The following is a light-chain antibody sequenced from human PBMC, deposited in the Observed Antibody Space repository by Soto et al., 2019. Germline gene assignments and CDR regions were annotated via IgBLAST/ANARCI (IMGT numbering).Light chain of an antibody. J-gene: IGKJ5*01. CDR2: YIS. CDR3: QQHNQWPIT. CDR1: QSAGNF. Sequence: EIVMTQSPATLSVSPGETASLSCRACQSAGNFLAWYQQKPGQAPRLLIYYISTRATGIPARFSGSGSGTEFTLTINSLQSEDSAVYYCQQHNQWPITFGQGTRLEIK. V-gene: IGKV3D-15*01.